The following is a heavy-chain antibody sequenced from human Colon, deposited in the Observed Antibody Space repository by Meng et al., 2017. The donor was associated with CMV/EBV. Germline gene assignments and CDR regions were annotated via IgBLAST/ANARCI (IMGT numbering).Heavy chain of an antibody. Sequence: GGSLRLSCAASGFTFDRYTMAWVHQAPGKGLEWVSSISSTGTFIHYADSVEGRFTIARDNAKTSLYLQMSSLRAEDTAVYYCAGVAYDYGDRHFAYWGQGALVTVSS. CDR2: ISSTGTFI. D-gene: IGHD4-17*01. CDR1: GFTFDRYT. V-gene: IGHV3-21*01. J-gene: IGHJ4*02. CDR3: AGVAYDYGDRHFAY.